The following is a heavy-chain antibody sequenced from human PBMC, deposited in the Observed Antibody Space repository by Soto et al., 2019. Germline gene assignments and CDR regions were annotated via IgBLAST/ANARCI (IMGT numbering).Heavy chain of an antibody. CDR3: ARGNHRWLQLWYFDL. J-gene: IGHJ2*01. Sequence: QVQLVQSGAEVKKPASSVPVSCKASVGTFSSYTISWVRQAPGQGLEWMGGIIPIFGTANDAQKFQGRVTITADESASTAYMELSSLRSEDTAVYYCARGNHRWLQLWYFDLWGRGTLVTVSS. CDR1: VGTFSSYT. CDR2: IIPIFGTA. V-gene: IGHV1-69*12. D-gene: IGHD5-12*01.